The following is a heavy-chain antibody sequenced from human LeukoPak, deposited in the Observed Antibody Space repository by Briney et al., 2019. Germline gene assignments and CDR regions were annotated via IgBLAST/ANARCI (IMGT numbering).Heavy chain of an antibody. D-gene: IGHD6-13*01. CDR2: ISAYNGNT. V-gene: IGHV1-18*01. J-gene: IGHJ4*02. CDR3: ARGRAAAGPTYFDY. CDR1: DYTFTSYG. Sequence: GASVKVSCKASDYTFTSYGSIWVRQAPGQGLEWMGRISAYNGNTNYAQKLQGRVTMTTDTSTSTAYMELRSLRSDDTAVYYCARGRAAAGPTYFDYWGQGTLVTVSS.